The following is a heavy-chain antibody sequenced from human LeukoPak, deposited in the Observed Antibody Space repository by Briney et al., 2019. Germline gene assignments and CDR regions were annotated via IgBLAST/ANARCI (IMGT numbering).Heavy chain of an antibody. Sequence: ASVKVSCKASGYTFTSYAMHWVRQAPGQRLEWMGWINAGNGNTKYSQKFRGRVTITRDTSASTAYMELSSLRSEDTAVYYCARGIQLWYGGRYFDYWGQGTLVTVSS. D-gene: IGHD5-18*01. V-gene: IGHV1-3*01. J-gene: IGHJ4*02. CDR3: ARGIQLWYGGRYFDY. CDR2: INAGNGNT. CDR1: GYTFTSYA.